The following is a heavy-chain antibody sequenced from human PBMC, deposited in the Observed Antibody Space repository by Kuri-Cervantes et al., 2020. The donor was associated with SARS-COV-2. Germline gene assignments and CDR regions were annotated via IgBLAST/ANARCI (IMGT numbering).Heavy chain of an antibody. D-gene: IGHD2/OR15-2a*01. V-gene: IGHV1-8*02. J-gene: IGHJ5*02. CDR2: MNPNSGNT. CDR1: GYTFTSYD. Sequence: ASVKVSCKASGYTFTSYDINWVRQATGQGLEWMGWMNPNSGNTVYAQKFQGRVTMTRNTSISTAYMELSSMRSEDTAVYYCVRDLRIWWFDPWGQGTLVTVSS. CDR3: VRDLRIWWFDP.